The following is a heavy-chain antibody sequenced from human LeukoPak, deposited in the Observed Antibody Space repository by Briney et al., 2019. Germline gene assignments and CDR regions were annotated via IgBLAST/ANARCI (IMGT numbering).Heavy chain of an antibody. CDR3: ARPYSYGGDY. J-gene: IGHJ4*02. CDR2: IYYSGST. V-gene: IGHV4-39*01. Sequence: SETLSLTCTVSGGSISSSSYYWGWIRQPPGKGLEWIGSIYYSGSTYYNPSLKSRVTISVDTSKNQFSLKLSSVTAADTAVYYCARPYSYGGDYRGQGTLVTVSS. D-gene: IGHD5-18*01. CDR1: GGSISSSSYY.